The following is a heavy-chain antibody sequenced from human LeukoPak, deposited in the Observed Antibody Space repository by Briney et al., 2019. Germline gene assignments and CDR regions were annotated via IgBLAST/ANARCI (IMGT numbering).Heavy chain of an antibody. J-gene: IGHJ4*02. D-gene: IGHD3-10*01. CDR1: GYTFTGYY. V-gene: IGHV1-2*02. CDR3: AKSQYSFASGSSRPLFDY. Sequence: ASVKVSCKASGYTFTGYYMHWVRQAPGQGLEWMGWINPNSGGTYFAQKFEARVTLTRDTIINTGYMEMRGLTSDDTAVYYCAKSQYSFASGSSRPLFDYWGQGTLVTVSS. CDR2: INPNSGGT.